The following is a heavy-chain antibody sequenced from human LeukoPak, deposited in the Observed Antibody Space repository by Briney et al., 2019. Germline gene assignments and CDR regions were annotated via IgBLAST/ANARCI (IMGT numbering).Heavy chain of an antibody. Sequence: GASVKVSCKASGGTFSSYAISWVRPAPGQGLEWMGRIIPILGIANYAQKFQGRVTITADKSTSTAYMELSSLRSEDTAVYYCATDRVMVRGVIDAFDIWGQGTMVTVSS. CDR2: IIPILGIA. V-gene: IGHV1-69*04. J-gene: IGHJ3*02. CDR3: ATDRVMVRGVIDAFDI. D-gene: IGHD3-10*01. CDR1: GGTFSSYA.